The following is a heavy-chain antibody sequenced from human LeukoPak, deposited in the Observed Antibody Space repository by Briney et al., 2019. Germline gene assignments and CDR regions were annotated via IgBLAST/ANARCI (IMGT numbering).Heavy chain of an antibody. D-gene: IGHD3-22*01. Sequence: PGGSLRLSCAASGFTFSNYWMSWVRQARGKGLEGVANINQDGSEIYYVDSVKGRFTISRDNAKNSLYLQINSLRAEDTAVYYCARDQGSMIVVRTPNWYFDLWGRGTLVTVSS. CDR3: ARDQGSMIVVRTPNWYFDL. V-gene: IGHV3-7*01. CDR2: INQDGSEI. CDR1: GFTFSNYW. J-gene: IGHJ2*01.